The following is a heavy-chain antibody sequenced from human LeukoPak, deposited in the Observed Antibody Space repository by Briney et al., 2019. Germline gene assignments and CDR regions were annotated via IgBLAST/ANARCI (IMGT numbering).Heavy chain of an antibody. Sequence: SETLSLTCAVYGGSFSCYYWSWIRQPPGKGLEWIGEINHSGSTNYNPSLKSRVTISVDTSKNQFSLKLSSVTAADTAVYYCARSTRGYFDYWGQGTLVTVSS. V-gene: IGHV4-34*01. CDR1: GGSFSCYY. CDR3: ARSTRGYFDY. J-gene: IGHJ4*02. D-gene: IGHD2-2*01. CDR2: INHSGST.